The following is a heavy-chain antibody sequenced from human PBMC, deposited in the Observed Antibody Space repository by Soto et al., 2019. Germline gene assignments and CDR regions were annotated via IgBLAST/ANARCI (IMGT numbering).Heavy chain of an antibody. CDR2: ISANKDLT. D-gene: IGHD6-19*01. Sequence: AASVKVSCKASGYTFTSNGISWVRQAPGQGLEWMGWISANKDLTKYAEKVQGRVTMTTDTSTSTAYMELRSLRSDDTAVYYCARDWSEPAVPGTLDYWGPGSPLTVSS. J-gene: IGHJ4*02. CDR3: ARDWSEPAVPGTLDY. CDR1: GYTFTSNG. V-gene: IGHV1-18*04.